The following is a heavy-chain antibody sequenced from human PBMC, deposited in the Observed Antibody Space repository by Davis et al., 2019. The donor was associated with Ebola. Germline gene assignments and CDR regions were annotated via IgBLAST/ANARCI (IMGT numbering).Heavy chain of an antibody. V-gene: IGHV3-7*01. J-gene: IGHJ6*02. CDR1: GFTFSSYW. D-gene: IGHD2-2*01. CDR3: ARDRVVVVPAAIFYYYYGMDV. CDR2: IKQDGSEK. Sequence: GGSLRLSCAASGFTFSSYWISWVRQAPGKGLEWVANIKQDGSEKYYLDSVKGRFTISRDNAKNSLYLQMNSLRAEDTAVYYCARDRVVVVPAAIFYYYYGMDVWGQGTTVTVSS.